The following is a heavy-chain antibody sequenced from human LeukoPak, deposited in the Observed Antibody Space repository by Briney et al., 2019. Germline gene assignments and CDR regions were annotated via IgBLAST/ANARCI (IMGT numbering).Heavy chain of an antibody. CDR3: ANGGEEDDAFDI. Sequence: GGPLRLSCAASGFTFSSYAMSWVRQAPGKGLEWVSAISGSGGSTYYADSVKGRFTISRDNSRNTLYLQMNSLRAEDTAVYYCANGGEEDDAFDIWGQGTMVTVSS. V-gene: IGHV3-23*01. D-gene: IGHD3-16*01. CDR1: GFTFSSYA. J-gene: IGHJ3*02. CDR2: ISGSGGST.